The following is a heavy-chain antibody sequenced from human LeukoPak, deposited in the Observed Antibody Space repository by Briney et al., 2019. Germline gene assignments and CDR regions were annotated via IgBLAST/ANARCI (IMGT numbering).Heavy chain of an antibody. J-gene: IGHJ1*01. D-gene: IGHD6-19*01. CDR1: GYTFTGYY. Sequence: ASVKVSCKASGYTFTGYYMHWVRQAPGQGLEWMGWINPNSGGTNYAQEFQGRVTMTRDTSISTAYMELSRLRSDDTAVYYCARGRLVIAVAGKKYFQHWGQGTLVTVSS. CDR2: INPNSGGT. CDR3: ARGRLVIAVAGKKYFQH. V-gene: IGHV1-2*02.